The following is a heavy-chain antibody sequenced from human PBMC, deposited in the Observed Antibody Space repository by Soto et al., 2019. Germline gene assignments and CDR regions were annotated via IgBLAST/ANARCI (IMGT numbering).Heavy chain of an antibody. CDR1: GGSFSGYY. J-gene: IGHJ3*02. D-gene: IGHD2-15*01. V-gene: IGHV4-34*01. Sequence: SETLSLTCAVYGGSFSGYYWSWIRQPPGKGLEWIGEINHSGSTNYNPSLKSRVTISVDTSKNQFSLKLSSVTAADTAVYYCARGSCSGGSCYSKNAFDIWGQGTMVTVSS. CDR2: INHSGST. CDR3: ARGSCSGGSCYSKNAFDI.